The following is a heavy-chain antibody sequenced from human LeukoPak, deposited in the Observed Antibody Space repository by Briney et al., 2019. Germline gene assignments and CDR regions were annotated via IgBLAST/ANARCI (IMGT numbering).Heavy chain of an antibody. J-gene: IGHJ1*01. Sequence: PSETLSLTCTVSGGSISSGSYYWGWIRQPPGKGLEWIGTIYYIGSTYYNSSLKSRVTISVDTSKNQFSLQPTSVTAADTAVYYCARAYSYYYHSSGYYAPKYFQHWGQGTLVTVSS. V-gene: IGHV4-39*07. CDR3: ARAYSYYYHSSGYYAPKYFQH. D-gene: IGHD3-22*01. CDR1: GGSISSGSYY. CDR2: IYYIGST.